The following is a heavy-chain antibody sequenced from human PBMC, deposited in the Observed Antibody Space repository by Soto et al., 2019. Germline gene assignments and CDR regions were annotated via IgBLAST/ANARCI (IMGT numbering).Heavy chain of an antibody. CDR3: AAPGYYYYYGMDV. CDR1: GGSISSGDYY. V-gene: IGHV4-30-4*01. J-gene: IGHJ6*02. Sequence: SETLSLTCTVSGGSISSGDYYWSWIRQPPGKGLEWIGYIYYSGSAYYNPSLKSRVTISVDTSKNQFSLKLSSVTAADTAVYYCAAPGYYYYYGMDVWGQGTTVTVSS. CDR2: IYYSGSA.